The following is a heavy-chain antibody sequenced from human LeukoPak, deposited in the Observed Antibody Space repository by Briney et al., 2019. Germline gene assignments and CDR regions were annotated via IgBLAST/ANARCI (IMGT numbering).Heavy chain of an antibody. CDR2: IFHIGST. CDR1: GDSISSGHY. D-gene: IGHD4-11*01. CDR3: ARLVTTVTTGADY. V-gene: IGHV4-38-2*01. Sequence: SETLSLTCAVSGDSISSGHYWGWIRQPPGKGLEWIGSIFHIGSTYYSPPLKSRLTISVDTSKNQFSLRLTSVTAADTAVYYCARLVTTVTTGADYWGQGTLVTVSS. J-gene: IGHJ4*02.